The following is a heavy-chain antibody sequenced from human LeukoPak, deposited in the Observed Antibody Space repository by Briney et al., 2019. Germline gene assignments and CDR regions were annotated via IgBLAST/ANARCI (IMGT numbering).Heavy chain of an antibody. V-gene: IGHV3-30*18. Sequence: GGSLRLSCAASGFTFSSYGMHWVRQAPGKGLEWVAVISYDGSNKYYADSVKGRFTISRDNSKNTLYLQMNSLRAEDTAVHYCAKGGTRITMIVLDYWGQGTLVTVSS. CDR2: ISYDGSNK. CDR3: AKGGTRITMIVLDY. J-gene: IGHJ4*02. D-gene: IGHD3-22*01. CDR1: GFTFSSYG.